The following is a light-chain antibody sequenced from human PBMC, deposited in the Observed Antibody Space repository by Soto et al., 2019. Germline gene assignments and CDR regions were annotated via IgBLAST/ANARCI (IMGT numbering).Light chain of an antibody. CDR2: DAS. V-gene: IGKV1-5*01. CDR3: QQYNSYSWT. CDR1: QSISSW. Sequence: IPMTQSPSTLSASVGDRVTITCRASQSISSWLAWYQQKPGKVPKLLIYDASSLESGVPSRFSGSGSGTEFTLTISSLQPDDFATYYCQQYNSYSWTFGQGTKVDIK. J-gene: IGKJ1*01.